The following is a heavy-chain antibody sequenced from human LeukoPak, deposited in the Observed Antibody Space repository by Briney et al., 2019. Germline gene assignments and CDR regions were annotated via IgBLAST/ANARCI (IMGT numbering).Heavy chain of an antibody. J-gene: IGHJ4*02. CDR1: GFTFSSYW. Sequence: PGGSLGLSCAASGFTFSSYWMSWVRQAPGKGLEWVANIKQDGSEKYYVDSVKGRFTISRDNAKNSLYLQMNSLRAEDTAVYYCARTRAGIAAAGTIDYWGQGTLVTVSS. V-gene: IGHV3-7*01. D-gene: IGHD6-13*01. CDR3: ARTRAGIAAAGTIDY. CDR2: IKQDGSEK.